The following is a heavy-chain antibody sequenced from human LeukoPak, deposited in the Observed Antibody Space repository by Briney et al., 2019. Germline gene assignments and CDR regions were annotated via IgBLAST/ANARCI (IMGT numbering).Heavy chain of an antibody. CDR2: IGASGADT. D-gene: IGHD3-22*01. CDR1: GFTFSSYA. J-gene: IGHJ3*01. V-gene: IGHV3-23*01. Sequence: GGSLRLSCAASGFTFSSYAMTWVRQAPGKWLELVSVIGASGADTYYSDSVKGRFTVSRDNSKNTLYLHMSSLRAEDTAVYFCAKRPRDSSGYYLGAFHGWGQGTTVTVSS. CDR3: AKRPRDSSGYYLGAFHG.